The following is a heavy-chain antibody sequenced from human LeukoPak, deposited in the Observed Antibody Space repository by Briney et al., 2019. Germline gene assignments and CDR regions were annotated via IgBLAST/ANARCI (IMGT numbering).Heavy chain of an antibody. Sequence: PGGSLRLSCPASGFTFSNYWMHWVRQAPGKGLVWVSRIKGDGSHTIYADSVKGRFTISRDNAKNTLYLQMKSLRAEDTAVYYCVRDWDHFDFDSWGLGTLVTVSS. CDR1: GFTFSNYW. V-gene: IGHV3-74*01. CDR3: VRDWDHFDFDS. J-gene: IGHJ5*01. CDR2: IKGDGSHT. D-gene: IGHD3-9*01.